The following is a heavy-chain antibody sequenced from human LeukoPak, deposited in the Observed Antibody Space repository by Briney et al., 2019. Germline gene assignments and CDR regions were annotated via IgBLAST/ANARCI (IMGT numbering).Heavy chain of an antibody. CDR2: INPHSGGT. D-gene: IGHD1-26*01. CDR1: GGTFISYA. Sequence: ASVKVSCKASGGTFISYAISWVRQAPGQGLEWMGWINPHSGGTDHAQKFQGRVTMTRDTSISTAYMELSRLRSDDTAVYYCARDMDSGPDFFDYWGLGTLVTVSS. J-gene: IGHJ4*02. CDR3: ARDMDSGPDFFDY. V-gene: IGHV1-2*02.